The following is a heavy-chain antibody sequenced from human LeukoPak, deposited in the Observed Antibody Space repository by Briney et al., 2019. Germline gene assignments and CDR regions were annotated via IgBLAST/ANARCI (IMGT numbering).Heavy chain of an antibody. CDR1: GYTFTSYG. D-gene: IGHD2-2*01. CDR2: ISAYNGNT. V-gene: IGHV1-18*01. J-gene: IGHJ1*01. CDR3: ARGYNIVVVPAAMGPGDFQH. Sequence: EASVKVSCKASGYTFTSYGISWVRQAPGQGLEWMGWISAYNGNTNYAQKLQGRVTITTDTSTSAAYMELSSLRSEDTAVYYCARGYNIVVVPAAMGPGDFQHWGQGTLVTVSS.